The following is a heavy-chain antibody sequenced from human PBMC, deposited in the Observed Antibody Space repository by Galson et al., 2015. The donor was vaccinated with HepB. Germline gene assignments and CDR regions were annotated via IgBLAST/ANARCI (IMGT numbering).Heavy chain of an antibody. CDR3: ARESSSFDAFDI. J-gene: IGHJ3*02. CDR2: IIPIFGIA. V-gene: IGHV1-69*04. D-gene: IGHD6-13*01. CDR1: GGTFSSYA. Sequence: SVKVSCKASGGTFSSYATSWVRQAPGQGLEWMGRIIPIFGIANYAQKFQGRVTITADKSTSTTYMELSSLRSEDTAVYYCARESSSFDAFDIWGQGTMVTVSS.